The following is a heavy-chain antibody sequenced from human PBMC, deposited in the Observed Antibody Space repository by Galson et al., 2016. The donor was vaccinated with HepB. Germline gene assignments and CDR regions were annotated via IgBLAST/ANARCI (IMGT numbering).Heavy chain of an antibody. CDR2: IWYDGTKK. CDR1: GFTFRNYG. J-gene: IGHJ6*02. D-gene: IGHD2-2*01. Sequence: SLRLSCAASGFTFRNYGIHWVRQAPGKGLEWVAVIWYDGTKKYYAYSVKGRFTISRDNSKNTMYLQMHSLRAEDTAVYYCARYACATGIPDSYFYGMDVWGQGTTVTVSS. CDR3: ARYACATGIPDSYFYGMDV. V-gene: IGHV3-33*01.